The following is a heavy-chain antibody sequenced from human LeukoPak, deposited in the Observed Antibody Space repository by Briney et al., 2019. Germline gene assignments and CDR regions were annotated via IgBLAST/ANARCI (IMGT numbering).Heavy chain of an antibody. Sequence: SETLSLTCAVYGGSFSGYYWSWIRQPPGKGLEWIGEINHSGSTNYNPSLKSRVTTSVDTSKNQFSLKLSSVTAADTAVYYCARGRFSSSWYRACFDYWGQGTLVTVSP. D-gene: IGHD6-13*01. CDR1: GGSFSGYY. V-gene: IGHV4-34*01. CDR2: INHSGST. CDR3: ARGRFSSSWYRACFDY. J-gene: IGHJ4*02.